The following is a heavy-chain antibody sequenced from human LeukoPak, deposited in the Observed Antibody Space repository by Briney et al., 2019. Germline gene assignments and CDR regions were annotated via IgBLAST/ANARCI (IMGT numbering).Heavy chain of an antibody. D-gene: IGHD4-11*01. V-gene: IGHV3-30*02. Sequence: PGGSLRLSCAASGFTFSSYGMHWVRQAPGKGLEWVAFIRYDGSNKYYADSVKGRFTISRDNSKNTLYLQMNSLRPEDTAVYYCARDRRDSDFEMNFDYWGQGTVVTVSS. CDR3: ARDRRDSDFEMNFDY. J-gene: IGHJ4*02. CDR1: GFTFSSYG. CDR2: IRYDGSNK.